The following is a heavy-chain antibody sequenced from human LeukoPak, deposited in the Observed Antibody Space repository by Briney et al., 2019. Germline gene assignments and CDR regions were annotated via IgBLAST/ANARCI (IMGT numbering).Heavy chain of an antibody. CDR1: GGSISRSNW. Sequence: SGTLSLTCAVSGGSISRSNWWSWVRQPPGKGLEWIGEIYHSGSTYYSPSLKSRVTISLDTSRNQFSLKLNSVTAADTAVYYCAKSNGYGLVDIWGQGTMVTVSS. D-gene: IGHD3-10*01. CDR3: AKSNGYGLVDI. CDR2: IYHSGST. J-gene: IGHJ3*02. V-gene: IGHV4-4*02.